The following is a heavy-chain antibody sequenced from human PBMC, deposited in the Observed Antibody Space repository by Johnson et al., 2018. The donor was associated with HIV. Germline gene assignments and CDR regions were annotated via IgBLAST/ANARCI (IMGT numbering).Heavy chain of an antibody. D-gene: IGHD6-13*01. CDR3: AREWIGHSSSWFRYAFDI. CDR2: ITWNGGST. J-gene: IGHJ3*02. V-gene: IGHV3-20*04. Sequence: MLLVESGGGVVRPGGSLRLSCVASGFTFDDYGMRWVRQAPGKGLEWVSGITWNGGSTGYADSVKGRFTISRDNAKNSLYLQMNSLRAEDTAVYYCAREWIGHSSSWFRYAFDIWGQGTMVTVSS. CDR1: GFTFDDYG.